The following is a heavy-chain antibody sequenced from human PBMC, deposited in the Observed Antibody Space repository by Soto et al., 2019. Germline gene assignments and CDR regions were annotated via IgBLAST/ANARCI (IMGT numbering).Heavy chain of an antibody. D-gene: IGHD3-22*01. J-gene: IGHJ5*02. V-gene: IGHV4-30-4*01. CDR3: ARGGSPYYYDKGEWDWFDP. Sequence: SETLSLTCSVSGASISSGNFYWNWIRQPPGKGPEWIGYIFYSGSTYYSSPLKSRVTISLDMSKNQFSLQLNSVTAADTAVYFCARGGSPYYYDKGEWDWFDPWGQGTLVTVSS. CDR1: GASISSGNFY. CDR2: IFYSGST.